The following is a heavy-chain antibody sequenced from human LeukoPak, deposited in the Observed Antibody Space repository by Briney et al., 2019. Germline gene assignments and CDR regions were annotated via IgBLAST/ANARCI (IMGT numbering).Heavy chain of an antibody. CDR3: AKDTVPCSGGSCYSGYYYYYGMDV. V-gene: IGHV3-9*01. CDR1: GFTFDDYA. Sequence: PGRSLRLSCAASGFTFDDYAMHWVRQAPGKGLEWVPGISWNSGSIGYADSVKGRFTIPRDSAKNTLYLKMNSLRAEVTALYYCAKDTVPCSGGSCYSGYYYYYGMDVWGQGTTVTVSS. D-gene: IGHD2-15*01. CDR2: ISWNSGSI. J-gene: IGHJ6*02.